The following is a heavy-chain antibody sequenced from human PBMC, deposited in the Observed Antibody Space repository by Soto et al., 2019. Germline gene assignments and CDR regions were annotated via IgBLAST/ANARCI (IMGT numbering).Heavy chain of an antibody. D-gene: IGHD2-15*01. Sequence: EVQLVESGGGLVQPGGSLKLACLASGFPLSDSAIHWVRKASGKGLEWVGRIRSKTNNYATTYGAPVRGRFTLSRDDSKNTAYLQMNNLESEDAAVYYCTRHAGGHVEHSCYYYFMDVWGKGTTVSV. CDR1: GFPLSDSA. CDR2: IRSKTNNYAT. CDR3: TRHAGGHVEHSCYYYFMDV. J-gene: IGHJ6*03. V-gene: IGHV3-73*01.